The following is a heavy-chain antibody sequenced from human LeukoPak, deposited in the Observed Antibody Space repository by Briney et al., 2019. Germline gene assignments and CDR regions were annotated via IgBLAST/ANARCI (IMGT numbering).Heavy chain of an antibody. V-gene: IGHV3-66*01. CDR1: GFIVSSNY. D-gene: IGHD6-19*01. CDR3: AGRYGNGWSNDY. Sequence: GGSLRLSCAASGFIVSSNYMSWVRQAPGKGLEWVSAIYSGGSTAYADSVKGRFTISRDNSKNTLYLQMNSLRAEDTAVYYCAGRYGNGWSNDYWGQGTLVTVSS. CDR2: IYSGGST. J-gene: IGHJ4*02.